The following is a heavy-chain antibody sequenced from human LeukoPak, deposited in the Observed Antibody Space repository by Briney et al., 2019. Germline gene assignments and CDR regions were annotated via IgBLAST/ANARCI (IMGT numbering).Heavy chain of an antibody. CDR3: AKDQLYYDILTGSLDI. J-gene: IGHJ3*02. D-gene: IGHD3-9*01. V-gene: IGHV3-30*18. CDR1: GFTFSSYG. CDR2: ISYDGSNK. Sequence: GRSLRLSCAASGFTFSSYGMHWVRQAPGKGLEWVAVISYDGSNKYYADSVKGRFTISRDNSKNTLYLQMNSLRAEDTAVYYCAKDQLYYDILTGSLDIWGQGTMVTVSS.